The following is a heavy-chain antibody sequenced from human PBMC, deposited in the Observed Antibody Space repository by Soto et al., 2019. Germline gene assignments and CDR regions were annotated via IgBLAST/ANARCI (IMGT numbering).Heavy chain of an antibody. CDR2: IYYSGST. D-gene: IGHD6-13*01. CDR3: GRVIAAAHHYYYMDV. V-gene: IGHV4-59*01. J-gene: IGHJ6*03. CDR1: GGSISSYY. Sequence: SETLSLTCTVSGGSISSYYWSWIRQPPGKGLEWIGYIYYSGSTNYNPSLKSRVTTSVDTSKNQFSLKLSSVTAADTAVYYCGRVIAAAHHYYYMDVWGKGTTVTVSS.